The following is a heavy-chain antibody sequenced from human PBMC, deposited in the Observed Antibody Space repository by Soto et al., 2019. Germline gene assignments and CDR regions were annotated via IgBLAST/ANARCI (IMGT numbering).Heavy chain of an antibody. CDR2: ISSSSSYI. J-gene: IGHJ4*02. D-gene: IGHD4-17*01. CDR1: GFTFSSYS. CDR3: ARDYPLPNDYGDYEWGFDY. Sequence: EVQLVESGGGLVKPGGSLRLSCAASGFTFSSYSMNWVRQAPGKGLEWVSSISSSSSYIYYADSVKGRFTISRDNAKNSLYLQMNSLRAEDTAVYYCARDYPLPNDYGDYEWGFDYWGQGTLVTVSS. V-gene: IGHV3-21*01.